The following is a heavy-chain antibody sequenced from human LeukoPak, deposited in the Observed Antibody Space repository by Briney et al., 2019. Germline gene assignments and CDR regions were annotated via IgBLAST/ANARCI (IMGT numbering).Heavy chain of an antibody. J-gene: IGHJ5*02. CDR3: ARHGSSRSPFYT. D-gene: IGHD6-13*01. Sequence: PSETLSLTCTVSGGSISRYYWSWIRQPPGKGLEWIGYIYDSGSTNYNPSLKSRVTISVDTSKNQFSLKLSSVTAADTAVYYCARHGSSRSPFYTWGQGTLVIVSS. CDR1: GGSISRYY. V-gene: IGHV4-59*08. CDR2: IYDSGST.